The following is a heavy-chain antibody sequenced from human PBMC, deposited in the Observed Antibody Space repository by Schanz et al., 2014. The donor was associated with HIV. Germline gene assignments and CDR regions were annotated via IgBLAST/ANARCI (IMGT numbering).Heavy chain of an antibody. CDR2: VNPESGNT. D-gene: IGHD3-22*01. V-gene: IGHV1-8*02. J-gene: IGHJ4*02. Sequence: QVELVQSGAEVKKPGASMNISCKASGYTFSRYYLIHWVRQAPGQGLEWMGWVNPESGNTGMADKFLGRLSLTRFTSTGTAYMELDSLRSEDTAVYYCASAGFDDSSGYPDYWGQGTLVTVSS. CDR1: GYTFSRYY. CDR3: ASAGFDDSSGYPDY.